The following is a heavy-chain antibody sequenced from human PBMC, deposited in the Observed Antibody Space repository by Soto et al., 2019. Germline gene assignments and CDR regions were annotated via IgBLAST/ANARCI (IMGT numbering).Heavy chain of an antibody. CDR2: ISNDGRND. Sequence: QVQLVESGGGVVQPGRSLRLSCADSGFTFSSYAMHWVRQSPGNGLEWVAGISNDGRNDYYADSVKDRFTISRDNSKITLFLQMNSLRVDEDTAIYYCARSIASLGWYFDLWGRGTPVTVSS. CDR3: ARSIASLGWYFDL. J-gene: IGHJ2*01. D-gene: IGHD2-15*01. V-gene: IGHV3-30*04. CDR1: GFTFSSYA.